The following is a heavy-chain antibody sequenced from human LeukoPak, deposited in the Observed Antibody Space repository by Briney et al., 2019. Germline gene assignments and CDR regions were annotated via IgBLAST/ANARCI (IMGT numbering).Heavy chain of an antibody. CDR3: ASIGYCSGGSCLYFDH. J-gene: IGHJ4*02. D-gene: IGHD2-15*01. CDR1: GGSIISGDYY. Sequence: SETLSLTCTVSGGSIISGDYYWSWIRQPPGKGLEWIGYIYYSGTTSHNSSLQSRVTISVDTSKNQFSLKLNSVTAADTAVYYCASIGYCSGGSCLYFDHWGQGTLVTVSS. CDR2: IYYSGTT. V-gene: IGHV4-30-4*01.